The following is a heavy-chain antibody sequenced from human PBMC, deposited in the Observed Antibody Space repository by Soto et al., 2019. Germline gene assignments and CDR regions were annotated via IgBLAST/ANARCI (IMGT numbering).Heavy chain of an antibody. CDR2: IYTSGTT. CDR1: GGSFSGYY. CDR3: ARDGFGRYDDSGSEAFDL. D-gene: IGHD3-10*01. J-gene: IGHJ3*01. Sequence: PSEALSLTCGVYGGSFSGYYWSWVRQPPVKGVEWVSVIYTSGTTYYADSVKGRVTISRDNFKNTLYLQMNSLRAEDTAMYYGARDGFGRYDDSGSEAFDLWGQGTMVTVSS. V-gene: IGHV3-53*01.